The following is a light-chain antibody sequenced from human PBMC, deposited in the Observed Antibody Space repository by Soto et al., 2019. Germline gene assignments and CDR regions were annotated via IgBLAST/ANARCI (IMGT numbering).Light chain of an antibody. CDR2: GAS. V-gene: IGKV3-15*01. J-gene: IGKJ1*01. Sequence: EIVMTQSPATLSVSPGERATLSCRASQSVSSNLAWYQQKPGQAPRLLIYGASTRATGIPARFSGSGSGTDFTLTFSSLQSEDFAVYYCQQYNNWPQTFGQGTKVEIK. CDR3: QQYNNWPQT. CDR1: QSVSSN.